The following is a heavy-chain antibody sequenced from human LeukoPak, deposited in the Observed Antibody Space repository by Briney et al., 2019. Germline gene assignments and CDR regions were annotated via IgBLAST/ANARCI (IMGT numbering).Heavy chain of an antibody. D-gene: IGHD6-19*01. V-gene: IGHV3-7*03. Sequence: GGSLRLSCAASGFTFSSYWMHWVRQAPGKGLEWVANIKQDGSEKYYVDSVKGRFTISRDNGKNSLYLQMSSLRAEDTAVYYCVRDDRGIAVGSRDHGAQGTLVTVSS. CDR1: GFTFSSYW. CDR2: IKQDGSEK. J-gene: IGHJ4*02. CDR3: VRDDRGIAVGSRDH.